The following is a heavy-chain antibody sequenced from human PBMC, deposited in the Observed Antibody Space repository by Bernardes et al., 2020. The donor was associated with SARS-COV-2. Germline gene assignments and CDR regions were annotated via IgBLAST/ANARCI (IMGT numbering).Heavy chain of an antibody. CDR2: IYPDDSDI. V-gene: IGHV5-51*01. CDR3: ARIGGSYTEGCFDY. CDR1: GYSFTSYW. Sequence: GESLKISCKCSGYSFTSYWIGWVRQMPGKGLECMGIIYPDDSDIRYSPSFEGQVTISADKSISTAYLQWSSLKASDTAMYYCARIGGSYTEGCFDYWGRGTLVTVSS. J-gene: IGHJ4*02. D-gene: IGHD1-26*01.